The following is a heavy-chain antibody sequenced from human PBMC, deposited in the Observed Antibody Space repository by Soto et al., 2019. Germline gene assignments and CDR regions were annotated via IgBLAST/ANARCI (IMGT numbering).Heavy chain of an antibody. CDR3: ARDAIFGVVIRGIDYFYGMDV. J-gene: IGHJ6*02. Sequence: QVQLVQSGAEVKKPGSSVKVSCKASGGTFSNYAISWVRQAPGQGLEWMGGIIPIFGTTNYAQKFQGRVTITADESTSTAYMELRSLRSEDTDVYYCARDAIFGVVIRGIDYFYGMDVWGQGTTVTVSS. D-gene: IGHD3-3*01. CDR1: GGTFSNYA. CDR2: IIPIFGTT. V-gene: IGHV1-69*01.